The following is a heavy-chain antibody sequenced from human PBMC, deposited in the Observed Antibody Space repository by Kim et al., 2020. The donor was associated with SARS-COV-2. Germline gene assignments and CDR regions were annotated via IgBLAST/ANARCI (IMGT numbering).Heavy chain of an antibody. CDR2: ISSSSGYT. J-gene: IGHJ1*01. Sequence: GGSLRLSCAASKFTFSDYYMSWIHQAPGKGLEWVSYISSSSGYTNYADSVKGRFTISRDNAKNSLYLQMNSLRTEDTAVYYCATYSSSSSSQYWGQGTLV. V-gene: IGHV3-11*03. D-gene: IGHD6-6*01. CDR1: KFTFSDYY. CDR3: ATYSSSSSSQY.